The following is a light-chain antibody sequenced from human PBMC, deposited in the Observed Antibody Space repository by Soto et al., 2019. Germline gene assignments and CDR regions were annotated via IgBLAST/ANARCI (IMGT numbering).Light chain of an antibody. CDR1: QSVLYSSNNKNY. Sequence: DIVMTQSPDSLAVSLGERATIHCKSSQSVLYSSNNKNYLAWYLQKPGQSPQLLIYEVSTRVSGVPDRFSGSGSGTDFTLEISRVETDDVGIYYCMQSTQLPPTFGQGTRLEIK. V-gene: IGKV4-1*01. CDR3: MQSTQLPPT. J-gene: IGKJ5*01. CDR2: EVS.